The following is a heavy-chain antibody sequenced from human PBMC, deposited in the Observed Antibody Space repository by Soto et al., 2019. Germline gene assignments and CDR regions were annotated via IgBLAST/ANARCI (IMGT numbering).Heavy chain of an antibody. CDR3: ARTLYSYGTDY. CDR1: GFTFSSYA. V-gene: IGHV3-23*01. J-gene: IGHJ4*02. D-gene: IGHD5-18*01. CDR2: ISGSGGST. Sequence: EVQLLESGGGLVQPGGSLRLSCAASGFTFSSYAMSWVRQAPGKGLEWVSAISGSGGSTYYADSVKGRFTISRDNSKNTLYRQRNSLRAEDTAVYYCARTLYSYGTDYWGQGTLVTVSS.